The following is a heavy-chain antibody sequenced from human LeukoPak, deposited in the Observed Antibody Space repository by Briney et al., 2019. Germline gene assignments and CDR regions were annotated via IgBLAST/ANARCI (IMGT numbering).Heavy chain of an antibody. D-gene: IGHD3-9*01. CDR2: IYYSGST. Sequence: PSETLSLTCTVSGGSISSYYWSWIRQPPGKGLEWIGYIYYSGSTNYNPSLKSRVTISVDTSKSQFSLKLSSVTAADTAVYYCARTIQVYNYDILTGYYYYFDYWGRGTLVTVSS. CDR1: GGSISSYY. J-gene: IGHJ4*02. V-gene: IGHV4-59*01. CDR3: ARTIQVYNYDILTGYYYYFDY.